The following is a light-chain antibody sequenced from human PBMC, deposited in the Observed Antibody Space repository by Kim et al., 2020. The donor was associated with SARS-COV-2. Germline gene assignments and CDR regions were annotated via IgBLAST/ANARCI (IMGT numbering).Light chain of an antibody. CDR3: SSYTSSSTPVV. V-gene: IGLV2-14*03. CDR1: SSDVGGYNY. CDR2: DVS. J-gene: IGLJ2*01. Sequence: SITISCTGTSSDVGGYNYVSWYQQHPGKAPKLMIYDVSNRPSGVSNRFSGSKSGNTASLTISGLQAEDEADYYCSSYTSSSTPVVFGGGTKVTVL.